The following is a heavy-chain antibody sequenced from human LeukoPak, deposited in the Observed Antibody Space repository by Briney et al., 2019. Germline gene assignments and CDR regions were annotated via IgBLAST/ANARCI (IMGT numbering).Heavy chain of an antibody. Sequence: GGSLRLSCAASGFTFSSYSMNWVRQAPGKGLEWVSSISSSSSYIYYADSVKGRFTISRDNAKNSLYLQMNSLRAEDTAVYYCARDCSSTSCYGTFDYWGQGTLVTVSS. CDR2: ISSSSSYI. J-gene: IGHJ4*02. CDR3: ARDCSSTSCYGTFDY. CDR1: GFTFSSYS. D-gene: IGHD2-2*01. V-gene: IGHV3-21*01.